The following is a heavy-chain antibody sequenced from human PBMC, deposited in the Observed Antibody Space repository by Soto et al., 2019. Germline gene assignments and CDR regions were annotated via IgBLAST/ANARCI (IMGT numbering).Heavy chain of an antibody. D-gene: IGHD6-19*01. V-gene: IGHV3-30*18. Sequence: QVQLVESGGGVVQPGRSLRLSCAASGFTFSSYGMHWVRQAPGKGLEWVAVISYDGSNKYYADSVKGRFTISRDNSKNTLYLQMNSLRAEDTAVYYRAKDQESSGWGYWGQGSLVTVSS. CDR1: GFTFSSYG. CDR2: ISYDGSNK. CDR3: AKDQESSGWGY. J-gene: IGHJ4*02.